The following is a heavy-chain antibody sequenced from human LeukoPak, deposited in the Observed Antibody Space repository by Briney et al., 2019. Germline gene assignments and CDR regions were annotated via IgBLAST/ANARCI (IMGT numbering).Heavy chain of an antibody. V-gene: IGHV4-59*01. CDR1: RGAISSYY. CDR3: ATSSPAGYFQY. J-gene: IGHJ1*01. Sequence: SETLSLTCTASRGAISSYYWNWIRQPPGKGLEWMGYIYYSGSTNYNPSLKSRVTMSVDTSKNQFSLKVNSVTAADTAVYYCATSSPAGYFQYWGQGTLVTVSS. CDR2: IYYSGST.